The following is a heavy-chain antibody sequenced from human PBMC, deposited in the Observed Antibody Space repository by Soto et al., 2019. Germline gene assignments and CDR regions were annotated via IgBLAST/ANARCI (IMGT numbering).Heavy chain of an antibody. D-gene: IGHD2-15*01. Sequence: SETLSLTCTVSGGSISSSSYYWGWIRQPPGKGLEWIGSIYYSGSTYYNPSLKSRVTISVATSKNQFSLKLSSVTAADTAVYYCARQVVAATSYWYFDLWGRGTLVTVSS. CDR2: IYYSGST. V-gene: IGHV4-39*01. CDR1: GGSISSSSYY. J-gene: IGHJ2*01. CDR3: ARQVVAATSYWYFDL.